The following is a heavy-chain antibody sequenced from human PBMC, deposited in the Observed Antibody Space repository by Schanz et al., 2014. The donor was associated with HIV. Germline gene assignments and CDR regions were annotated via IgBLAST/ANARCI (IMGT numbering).Heavy chain of an antibody. CDR2: ISPSNGNT. J-gene: IGHJ4*02. CDR1: GYAFSDYY. V-gene: IGHV1-18*04. CDR3: ARGVVGATTDVFDY. Sequence: QVQLVQSGAEVQKPGASVKVSCKTSGYAFSDYYLHWVRQAPGQGLEWMGWISPSNGNTNYAQKFQGRVTMTTDTSTSTAYMDLRSLRSDDTALYYCARGVVGATTDVFDYWGQGTLVTVSS. D-gene: IGHD1-26*01.